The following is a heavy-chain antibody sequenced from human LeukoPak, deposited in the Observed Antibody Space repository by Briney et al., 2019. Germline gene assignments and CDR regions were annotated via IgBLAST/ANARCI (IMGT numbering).Heavy chain of an antibody. CDR1: GFTFSSYA. J-gene: IGHJ4*02. CDR3: AKGGRYCSGGSCYLSF. D-gene: IGHD2-15*01. Sequence: GESLKISCAASGFTFSSYAMSWVRQAPGKGLEWVSAISGSGGSTYYADSVKGRFTISRDNSKNTLYLQMNSLRAEDTAVYYCAKGGRYCSGGSCYLSFWGQGTLVTVSS. CDR2: ISGSGGST. V-gene: IGHV3-23*01.